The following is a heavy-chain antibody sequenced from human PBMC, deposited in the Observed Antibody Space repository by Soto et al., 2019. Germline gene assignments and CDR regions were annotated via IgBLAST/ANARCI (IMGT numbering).Heavy chain of an antibody. CDR3: ARGYTDYYGGFDP. D-gene: IGHD3-10*01. V-gene: IGHV4-61*01. CDR1: GGSVSSGSYY. CDR2: IYYSGST. Sequence: PSETLSLTCTVSGGSVSSGSYYWIWIRQPPGKGLEWIGYIYYSGSTNYNPSLKSRVAISVDTSKNQFSLKLSSVTAADTAVYYCARGYTDYYGGFDPWGQGTLVTVSS. J-gene: IGHJ5*02.